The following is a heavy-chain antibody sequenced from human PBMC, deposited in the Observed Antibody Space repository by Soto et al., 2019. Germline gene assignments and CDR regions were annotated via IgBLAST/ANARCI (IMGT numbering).Heavy chain of an antibody. D-gene: IGHD6-13*01. CDR2: ISYDGSNK. J-gene: IGHJ4*02. V-gene: IGHV3-30-3*01. CDR3: ARDLRIAAGGY. Sequence: PGGSLRLSCAASGFTFSSYAMHWVRQAPGKGLEWVAVISYDGSNKYYADSVKGRFTISRDNSKNTLYLQMNSLRAEDTAVYYCARDLRIAAGGYWGQGTLVTVSS. CDR1: GFTFSSYA.